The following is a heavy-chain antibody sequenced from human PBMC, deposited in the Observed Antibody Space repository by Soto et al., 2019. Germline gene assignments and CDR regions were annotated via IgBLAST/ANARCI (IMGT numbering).Heavy chain of an antibody. D-gene: IGHD2-15*01. Sequence: GGSMRLSCAASGLTFSDYAMHWVRQAPGQRLEWMGWINAGNGNTKYSQKFQGRVTITRDTSASTAYMELSSLRSEDTAVYYCARGVAPYYFDYWGQGTLVTVSS. CDR3: ARGVAPYYFDY. V-gene: IGHV1-3*01. CDR2: INAGNGNT. CDR1: GLTFSDYA. J-gene: IGHJ4*02.